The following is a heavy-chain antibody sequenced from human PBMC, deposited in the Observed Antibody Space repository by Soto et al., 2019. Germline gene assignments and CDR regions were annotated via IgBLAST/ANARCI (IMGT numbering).Heavy chain of an antibody. Sequence: SLRLSCEASGFTFSSYGIHWGLPSPGNGLEWVAVISYDVSNKYYADSVKGRFTISRDNSKNTLYLQMNSLRAEDTAVYYCAKEYSSSSVGYFDYWGQGTLVTVSS. CDR2: ISYDVSNK. CDR3: AKEYSSSSVGYFDY. CDR1: GFTFSSYG. J-gene: IGHJ4*02. V-gene: IGHV3-30*18. D-gene: IGHD6-6*01.